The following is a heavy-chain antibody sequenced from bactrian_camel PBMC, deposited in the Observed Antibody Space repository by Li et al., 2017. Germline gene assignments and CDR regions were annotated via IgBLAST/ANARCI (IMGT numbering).Heavy chain of an antibody. CDR1: GYTWK. J-gene: IGHJ4*01. V-gene: IGHV3S40*01. CDR2: LYTPRGTL. Sequence: VQLVESGGGSVQTGGSLRLSCVASGYTWKMGWFRQAPGKEREGVAALYTPRGTLYYADSVSGRFTISQDNAKNTVYLHVNSLEPEDTAMYYCAANFGPYCSGPYLARRANFLGQGTQVTVS. D-gene: IGHD2*01.